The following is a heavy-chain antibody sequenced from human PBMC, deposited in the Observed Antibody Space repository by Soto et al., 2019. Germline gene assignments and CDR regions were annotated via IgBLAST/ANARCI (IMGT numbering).Heavy chain of an antibody. V-gene: IGHV1-18*01. CDR1: GYTFTSYG. D-gene: IGHD2-15*01. Sequence: QVQLVQSGAEVKKPGASVKVSCKASGYTFTSYGISWVRQAPGQGLEWMGWISAHNGNTNYAQKLQGRVTMTTDTSTSTAYMELRSLRSDDTAVYYCARDSVVVVAAANYGMDVWGQGTTVTVSS. CDR2: ISAHNGNT. CDR3: ARDSVVVVAAANYGMDV. J-gene: IGHJ6*02.